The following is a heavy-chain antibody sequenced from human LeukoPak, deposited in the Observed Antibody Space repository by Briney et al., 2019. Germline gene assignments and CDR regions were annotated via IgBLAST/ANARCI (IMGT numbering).Heavy chain of an antibody. D-gene: IGHD4-17*01. V-gene: IGHV1-2*02. Sequence: ASVKVSCKASGYTFTGYYMHWVRQAPGQGLEWMGWINPNSGGTNYAQKFQGRVTMTRDTPISTAYMDLSRLRSDDTAVYYCARADYGDYFAYWGQGTLVTVSS. CDR1: GYTFTGYY. CDR2: INPNSGGT. J-gene: IGHJ4*02. CDR3: ARADYGDYFAY.